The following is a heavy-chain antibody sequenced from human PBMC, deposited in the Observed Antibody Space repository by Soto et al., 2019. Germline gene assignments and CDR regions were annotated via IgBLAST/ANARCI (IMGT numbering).Heavy chain of an antibody. J-gene: IGHJ6*03. D-gene: IGHD3-10*01. Sequence: CAACRFVVSGCDLHFIKKSTGKGLEWVAALSYAGDTYYPGSVKGRFTISRDNAKNSLYLQMNSLRAEDTAVYYCARDGMVRGVNYVGYMAVRANGTTVPVSS. CDR1: RFVVSGCD. CDR2: LSYAGDT. CDR3: ARDGMVRGVNYVGYMAV. V-gene: IGHV3-13*01.